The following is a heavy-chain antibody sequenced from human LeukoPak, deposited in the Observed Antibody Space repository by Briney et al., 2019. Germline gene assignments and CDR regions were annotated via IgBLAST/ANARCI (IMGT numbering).Heavy chain of an antibody. D-gene: IGHD3-10*01. Sequence: PGGSLRLSCAASGFTFSSYTMNWVRQAPGKGPEWVSSISGGSSYIYYADSVKGRFTISRHNANNSLYLQMDSLRAEDTAMYYCARVGEFDYWGQGTQVTVSS. CDR3: ARVGEFDY. CDR2: ISGGSSYI. J-gene: IGHJ4*02. CDR1: GFTFSSYT. V-gene: IGHV3-21*01.